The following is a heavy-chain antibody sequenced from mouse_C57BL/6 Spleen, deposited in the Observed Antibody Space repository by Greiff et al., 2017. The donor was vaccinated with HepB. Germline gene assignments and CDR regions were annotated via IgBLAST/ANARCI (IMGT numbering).Heavy chain of an antibody. J-gene: IGHJ4*01. Sequence: EVMLVESGEGLVKPGGSLKLSCAASGFTFSSYAMSWVRQTPEKRLEWVAYISSGGDYIYYADTVKGRFTISRDNARNTRYLQMSSLKSEDTAMYYGTRVRNYYGSSYDAMDYWGQGASVTVSS. D-gene: IGHD1-1*01. CDR1: GFTFSSYA. V-gene: IGHV5-9-1*02. CDR3: TRVRNYYGSSYDAMDY. CDR2: ISSGGDYI.